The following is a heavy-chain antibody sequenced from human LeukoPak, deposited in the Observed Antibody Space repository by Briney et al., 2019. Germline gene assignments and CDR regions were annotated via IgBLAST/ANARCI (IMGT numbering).Heavy chain of an antibody. CDR2: IKSKSAGGTI. D-gene: IGHD1-26*01. CDR1: GFTFTYAW. V-gene: IGHV3-15*01. J-gene: IGHJ4*02. Sequence: GGSLRLSCAASGFTFTYAWMNWVRQAPGKGLEWVGRIKSKSAGGTIDYAAPVKGRFTISRDDSQNTLYLQMNSLKIEDTAVYYCTTRIYIVGALEGDYWGQGTLVTVSS. CDR3: TTRIYIVGALEGDY.